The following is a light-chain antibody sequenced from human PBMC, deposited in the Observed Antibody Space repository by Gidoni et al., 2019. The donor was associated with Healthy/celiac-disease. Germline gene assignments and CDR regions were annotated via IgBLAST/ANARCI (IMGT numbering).Light chain of an antibody. V-gene: IGLV2-14*03. CDR2: DVS. J-gene: IGLJ3*02. CDR3: SSYTSSSLWV. Sequence: QSALTQPASVSGSPGQSITISCTGTSSDVGGYNYVSWYQQHPGKAPKLMIYDVSNRPSCVSTRFSGSKSGNTASLTISGLQAEDEADYYCSSYTSSSLWVFGGGTKLTVL. CDR1: SSDVGGYNY.